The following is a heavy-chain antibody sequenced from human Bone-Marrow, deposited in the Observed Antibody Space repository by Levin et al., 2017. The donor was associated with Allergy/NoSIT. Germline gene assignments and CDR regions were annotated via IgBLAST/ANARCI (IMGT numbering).Heavy chain of an antibody. J-gene: IGHJ4*02. Sequence: SVKVSCKASGGTFSSYAISWVRQAPGQGLEWMGGIIPIFGTANYAQKFQGRVTITADESTSTAYMELSSLRSEDTAVYYCARARMGQLDLFDYWGQGTLVTVSS. CDR3: ARARMGQLDLFDY. CDR1: GGTFSSYA. D-gene: IGHD6-6*01. V-gene: IGHV1-69*13. CDR2: IIPIFGTA.